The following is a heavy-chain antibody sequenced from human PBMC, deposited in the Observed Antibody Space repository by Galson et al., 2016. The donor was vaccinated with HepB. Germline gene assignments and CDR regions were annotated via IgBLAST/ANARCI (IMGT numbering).Heavy chain of an antibody. V-gene: IGHV3-23*01. CDR2: INGRGDNT. J-gene: IGHJ4*02. D-gene: IGHD3-10*01. CDR3: VRRPGPLDY. CDR1: GFSFSTYG. Sequence: SLRLSCAASGFSFSTYGMSWVRQAPGKGLEWVAGINGRGDNTNYADSVKGRFTISRDNSKNTLFLQMNYLRGDDTAPYYCVRRPGPLDYWGQGTLVTVSS.